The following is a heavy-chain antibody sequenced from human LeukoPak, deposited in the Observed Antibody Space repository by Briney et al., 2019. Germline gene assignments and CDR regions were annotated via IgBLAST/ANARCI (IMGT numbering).Heavy chain of an antibody. V-gene: IGHV3-21*01. J-gene: IGHJ4*02. D-gene: IGHD5-24*01. Sequence: GGSLRLSCAASGFTFSSYSMNWVRQAPGKGLEWVSSISSSSSYIYYADSVKGRFTISRDNAKNSLYLQMNSLRAEDTAVYYCARDRVLEMATLDYWGQGTLVTVSS. CDR1: GFTFSSYS. CDR2: ISSSSSYI. CDR3: ARDRVLEMATLDY.